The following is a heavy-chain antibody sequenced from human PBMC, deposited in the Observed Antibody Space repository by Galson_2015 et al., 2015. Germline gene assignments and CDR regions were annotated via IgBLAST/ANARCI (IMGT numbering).Heavy chain of an antibody. V-gene: IGHV3-49*03. J-gene: IGHJ4*02. CDR3: TRGHSSDYYDFWSGYPADY. CDR1: GFTSGDYA. CDR2: TRNKAYGETT. D-gene: IGHD3-3*01. Sequence: SLRLSCAASGFTSGDYAMSWFRQAPGKGLEWVGFTRNKAYGETTEYAASVKGRFTISRDDAKNIVYLQMTSLKTEDTAVYYCTRGHSSDYYDFWSGYPADYWGQGTLVTVSS.